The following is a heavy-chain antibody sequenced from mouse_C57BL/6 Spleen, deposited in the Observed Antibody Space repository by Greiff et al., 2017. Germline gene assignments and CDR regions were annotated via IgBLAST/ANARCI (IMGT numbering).Heavy chain of an antibody. V-gene: IGHV1-53*01. Sequence: VQLQQPGTELVKPGASVKLSCKASGYTFTSSWMHWVKQRPGQGLEWIGNINPSNGGTNYNEKFKSKATLTVDKSSSTAYMQLSSLTSEDSAVYYCARGYSNYDYAMDYWGQGTSVTVSS. J-gene: IGHJ4*01. D-gene: IGHD2-5*01. CDR3: ARGYSNYDYAMDY. CDR2: INPSNGGT. CDR1: GYTFTSSW.